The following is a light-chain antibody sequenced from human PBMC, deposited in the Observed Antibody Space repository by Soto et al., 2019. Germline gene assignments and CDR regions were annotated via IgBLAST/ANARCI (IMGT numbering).Light chain of an antibody. Sequence: TQTPLSSPVPPGQPASLSCRACQSLVHSDGNTYFNWLQQRPGQPPRLLIYKISKRFPGVPDRFSGSGAGTDFTLKISRVEAEDVGVYYCMQATQSYTFGQGTNVDIK. CDR2: KIS. CDR1: QSLVHSDGNTY. CDR3: MQATQSYT. V-gene: IGKV2-24*01. J-gene: IGKJ2*01.